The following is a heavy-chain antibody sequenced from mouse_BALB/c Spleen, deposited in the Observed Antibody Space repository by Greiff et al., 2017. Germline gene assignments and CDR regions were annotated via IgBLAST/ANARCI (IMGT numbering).Heavy chain of an antibody. V-gene: IGHV1-80*01. CDR1: GYAFSSYW. D-gene: IGHD2-4*01. Sequence: VQLQQSGAELVRPGSSVKISCKASGYAFSSYWMNWVKQRPGQGLEWIGQIYPGDGDTNYNGKFKGKATLTADKSSSTAYMQLSSLTSEDSAVYFCARGGYDYDGGFDYWGQGTTLTVSS. CDR3: ARGGYDYDGGFDY. CDR2: IYPGDGDT. J-gene: IGHJ2*01.